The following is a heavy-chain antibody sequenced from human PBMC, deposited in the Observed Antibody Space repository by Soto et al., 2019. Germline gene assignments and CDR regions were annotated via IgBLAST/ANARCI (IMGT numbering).Heavy chain of an antibody. CDR3: ARVGGSSWYYFDY. V-gene: IGHV3-33*08. Sequence: GGSLRLSCAASGFTFSSYSMNWVRQAPGKGLEWVAVIWYDGSNKYYADSVKGRFTISRDNSKNTLYLQMNSLRAEDTAVYYCARVGGSSWYYFDYWGQGTLVTVSS. CDR2: IWYDGSNK. J-gene: IGHJ4*02. D-gene: IGHD6-13*01. CDR1: GFTFSSYS.